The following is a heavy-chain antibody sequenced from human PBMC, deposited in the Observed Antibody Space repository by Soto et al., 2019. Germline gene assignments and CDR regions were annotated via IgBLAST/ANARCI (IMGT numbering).Heavy chain of an antibody. CDR1: GFTFSSYA. D-gene: IGHD2-8*02. J-gene: IGHJ6*03. Sequence: QVQLVESGGGVVQPGRSLRLSCEASGFTFSSYAMHWVRQAPGKGLEWVAVISHDGNVNYYSESVKGRFTMSRDNSKDTLYRQMDSLRTEDTAVYFCAKDEYWESHFYYFMDLWGKGTPVTVSS. V-gene: IGHV3-30*18. CDR2: ISHDGNVN. CDR3: AKDEYWESHFYYFMDL.